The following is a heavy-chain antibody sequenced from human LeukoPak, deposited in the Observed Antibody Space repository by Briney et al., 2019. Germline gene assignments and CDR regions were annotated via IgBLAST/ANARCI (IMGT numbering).Heavy chain of an antibody. V-gene: IGHV3-30-3*01. CDR1: GFTFSSYA. CDR3: TSHFYDSGYFDY. CDR2: ISYDGSNK. J-gene: IGHJ4*02. D-gene: IGHD3-22*01. Sequence: GGSLRLSCAASGFTFSSYAMHWVRQAPGKGLEWVAVISYDGSNKYYADSVKGRFTISRDNSKNTLYLQMNSLRAEDTAVYYCTSHFYDSGYFDYWGQGTLVTVSS.